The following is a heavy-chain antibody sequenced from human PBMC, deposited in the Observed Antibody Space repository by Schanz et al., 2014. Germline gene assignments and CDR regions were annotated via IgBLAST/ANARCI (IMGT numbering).Heavy chain of an antibody. CDR2: ISSSGSYI. V-gene: IGHV3-21*04. D-gene: IGHD6-13*01. Sequence: EVQLLESGGGLVRPGGSLRLSCAASGFTFSDHYMDWVRQAPGRGLEWVSSISSSGSYIHYADSVKGRFTISRDNAKNTLYLQMNSLRAEDTAVYYCAREQIMAAAGLVDYWGHGTLVTVSS. CDR1: GFTFSDHY. CDR3: AREQIMAAAGLVDY. J-gene: IGHJ4*01.